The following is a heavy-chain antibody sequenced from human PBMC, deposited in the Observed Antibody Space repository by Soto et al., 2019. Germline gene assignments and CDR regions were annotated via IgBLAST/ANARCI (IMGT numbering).Heavy chain of an antibody. J-gene: IGHJ6*02. CDR2: ISRSSRNI. D-gene: IGHD6-19*01. CDR3: ARDLKVAGTNSFFYYGMDV. Sequence: VQLVQSGGGLVKPGGSLRLSCADSGVTFSNYTMNWVRQAPGKGLEWVSSISRSSRNIYYADSLKGRFTISRDNAKNALYLQMNSLRAEDTAVYYCARDLKVAGTNSFFYYGMDVWGQGTTVTVSS. CDR1: GVTFSNYT. V-gene: IGHV3-21*01.